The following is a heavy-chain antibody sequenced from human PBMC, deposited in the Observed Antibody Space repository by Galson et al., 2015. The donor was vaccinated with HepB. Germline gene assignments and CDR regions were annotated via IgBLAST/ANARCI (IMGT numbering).Heavy chain of an antibody. V-gene: IGHV1-2*06. Sequence: SVKVSCKASGYIFTGYYLHWVRQAPGQGLEWMGRINPNSGATNYAQNFQGRVTMTRDMSIRTVYLDLSRLRSDDTAVYYCARDSGGDYYDILTANSPPSYYFDYWGQGTLITVSS. J-gene: IGHJ4*02. D-gene: IGHD3-9*01. CDR2: INPNSGAT. CDR3: ARDSGGDYYDILTANSPPSYYFDY. CDR1: GYIFTGYY.